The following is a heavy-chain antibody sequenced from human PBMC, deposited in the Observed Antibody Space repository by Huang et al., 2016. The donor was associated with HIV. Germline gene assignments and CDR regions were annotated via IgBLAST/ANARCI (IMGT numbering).Heavy chain of an antibody. J-gene: IGHJ4*02. V-gene: IGHV3-30*02. D-gene: IGHD2-21*02. CDR3: ATDLGGYSFDY. CDR2: IRCDGGNK. CDR1: GFSFSHYG. Sequence: QEQLVESGGGVVQPGGSLRFSCATSGFSFSHYGMHWVRQAPGKGLEWVAFIRCDGGNKHYADSAKGRFTISRDNSKKMLFLEMNSLRGDDTAFYYCATDLGGYSFDYWGQGALVSVSS.